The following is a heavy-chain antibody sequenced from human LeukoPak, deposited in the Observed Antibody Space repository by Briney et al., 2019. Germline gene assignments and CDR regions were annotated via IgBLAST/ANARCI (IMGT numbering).Heavy chain of an antibody. CDR3: ARNYDSSAYYFDY. Sequence: AGSLRLSCAASGFTFNNYAMHWVRQAPGKGLEWVALISSDGNSKYYADSVKGPFTVSRDNSKNTLYLQMNSLRAEDTAVYYCARNYDSSAYYFDYWGQGTLVTVSS. V-gene: IGHV3-30*04. CDR1: GFTFNNYA. CDR2: ISSDGNSK. J-gene: IGHJ4*02. D-gene: IGHD3-22*01.